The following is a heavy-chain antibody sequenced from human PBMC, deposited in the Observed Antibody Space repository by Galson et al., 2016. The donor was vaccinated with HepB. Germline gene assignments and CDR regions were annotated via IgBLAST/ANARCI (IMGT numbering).Heavy chain of an antibody. CDR1: GFTLSSYV. D-gene: IGHD1-1*01. J-gene: IGHJ6*02. CDR3: VKMYTKYAYYYYGMDV. CDR2: ISSNGGTT. Sequence: SLRLSCAASGFTLSSYVMYWVRQAPGKGLDYVSAISSNGGTTYYADSVKGRFTISRDNSKNTLYLQMSSLRAEDTAVYYCVKMYTKYAYYYYGMDVWGQGTTVTVSS. V-gene: IGHV3-64D*06.